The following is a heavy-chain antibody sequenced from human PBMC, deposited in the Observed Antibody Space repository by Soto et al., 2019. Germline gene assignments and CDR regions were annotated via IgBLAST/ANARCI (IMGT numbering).Heavy chain of an antibody. J-gene: IGHJ6*03. Sequence: PSETLSLTCAVYGGSFSGYYWSWIRQPPGKGLEWIGEINHSGRTNYNPSLKSRVTISIDTSKNQFSLKLNSVTAADTAVFYCARAKVVTATFPSYDYMDVGGKGTTVTVSS. CDR1: GGSFSGYY. CDR3: ARAKVVTATFPSYDYMDV. D-gene: IGHD2-15*01. CDR2: INHSGRT. V-gene: IGHV4-34*01.